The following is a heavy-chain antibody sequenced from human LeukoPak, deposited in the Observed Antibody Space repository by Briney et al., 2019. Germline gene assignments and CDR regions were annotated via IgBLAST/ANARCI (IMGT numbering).Heavy chain of an antibody. J-gene: IGHJ5*02. CDR1: GFTFSDYW. V-gene: IGHV3-7*02. CDR2: IRQDGSEK. CDR3: VQSTDL. Sequence: GGSLRLSCAASGFTFSDYWMNWVRQAPGKGLEWVANIRQDGSEKYYVDSVKGRFTISRDNAKNSLYPQMNSLRAEDTAVYYCVQSTDLWGQGTLVTVSS. D-gene: IGHD6-19*01.